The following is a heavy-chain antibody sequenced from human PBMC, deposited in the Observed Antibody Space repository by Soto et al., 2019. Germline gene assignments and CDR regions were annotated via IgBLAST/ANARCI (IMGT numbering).Heavy chain of an antibody. J-gene: IGHJ5*02. CDR3: ARGQRFSDWFDP. V-gene: IGHV4-4*07. Sequence: SETLSLTCTVSGGSINTFYWSWVRQPAGKGLEWIGRIYSRGSTKYNPSLQSRVTMSLDTSKNQFSLRLTSVTAADTAVYYCARGQRFSDWFDPWGQGTLVTVSS. CDR2: IYSRGST. CDR1: GGSINTFY. D-gene: IGHD3-3*01.